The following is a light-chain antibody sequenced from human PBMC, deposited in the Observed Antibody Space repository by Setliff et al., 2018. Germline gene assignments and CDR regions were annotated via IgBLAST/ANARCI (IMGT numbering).Light chain of an antibody. CDR3: TSYTSTFNYV. CDR1: TSDVGGYNY. J-gene: IGLJ1*01. CDR2: DVT. Sequence: QSALTQPASVSGSPGQSITISYTGTTSDVGGYNYASWYQQHPGKAPKLMIYDVTNRPSGVSNRFSGSKSGNTASLTISGLQAEDEADYYCTSYTSTFNYVFGTGTKVTVL. V-gene: IGLV2-14*01.